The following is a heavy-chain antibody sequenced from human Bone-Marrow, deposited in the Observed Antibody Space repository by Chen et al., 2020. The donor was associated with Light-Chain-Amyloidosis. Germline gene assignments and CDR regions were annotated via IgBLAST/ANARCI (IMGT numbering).Heavy chain of an antibody. Sequence: QLQLQESGPGLVEPSQTLSLTCTVSGASIISSEYYWGWMRQAPGKGLEWIGCIFRGDITYYTSSLKSRVTLSVDTSNNHISLRLRSVTAGDTAIYYCARGPSEVEWGVVKSAFAFDFWGQGTMVTVSS. J-gene: IGHJ3*01. CDR1: GASIISSEYY. V-gene: IGHV4-39*07. CDR3: ARGPSEVEWGVVKSAFAFDF. CDR2: IFRGDIT. D-gene: IGHD2-21*01.